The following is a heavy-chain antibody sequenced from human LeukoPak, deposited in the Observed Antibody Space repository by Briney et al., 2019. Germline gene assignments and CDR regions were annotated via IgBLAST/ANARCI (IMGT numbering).Heavy chain of an antibody. CDR2: INHSGST. D-gene: IGHD5-18*01. J-gene: IGHJ6*03. CDR3: ARGPSTYSYAYYFYMDV. Sequence: PSETLSLTCAVYGGSFSGYYWSWIRQSPGKGLEWIGEINHSGSTNYNPSLKSRITISVDTSKNQFSLKLTSVTAADTAVYYCARGPSTYSYAYYFYMDVWGNGTTVTVSS. CDR1: GGSFSGYY. V-gene: IGHV4-34*01.